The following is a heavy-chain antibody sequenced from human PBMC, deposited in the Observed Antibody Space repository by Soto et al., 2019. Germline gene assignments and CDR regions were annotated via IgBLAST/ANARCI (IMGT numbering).Heavy chain of an antibody. J-gene: IGHJ3*02. CDR1: GFTFSSHA. CDR3: AKQLNYDFWSGYPDAFDI. Sequence: EVQLLESGGGLVQPGGSLRLSCAASGFTFSSHAMSWVRQAPGKGLEWVSGISGSGGSTYSAASVKGRFTISRDNSKTTLYLQMNSLRAEDTALYYWAKQLNYDFWSGYPDAFDIWGQGTMVIVSS. V-gene: IGHV3-23*01. CDR2: ISGSGGST. D-gene: IGHD3-3*01.